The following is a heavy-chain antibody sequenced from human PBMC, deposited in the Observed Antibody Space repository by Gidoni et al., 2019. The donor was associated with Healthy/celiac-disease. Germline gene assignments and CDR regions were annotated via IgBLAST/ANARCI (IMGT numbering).Heavy chain of an antibody. CDR3: ARDHVVVVPAAPSFLEGYYYYGMDV. Sequence: EVQLVESGGGLVQPGGSLRLSCAASGFTVSSTYISWVRQAPGKGLEWVSVIYSGGSTYYADSVKGRFTISRDNSKNTLYLQMNSLRAEDTAVYYCARDHVVVVPAAPSFLEGYYYYGMDVWGQGTTVTVSS. CDR1: GFTVSSTY. V-gene: IGHV3-66*02. CDR2: IYSGGST. J-gene: IGHJ6*02. D-gene: IGHD2-2*01.